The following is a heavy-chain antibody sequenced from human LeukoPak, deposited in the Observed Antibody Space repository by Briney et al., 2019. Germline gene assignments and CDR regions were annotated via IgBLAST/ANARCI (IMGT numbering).Heavy chain of an antibody. CDR1: GFTFSSYA. CDR3: AKGQGSGSYSFDY. V-gene: IGHV3-23*01. J-gene: IGHJ4*02. CDR2: ISATAT. D-gene: IGHD3-10*01. Sequence: GGSLRLSCAASGFTFSSYAMSWVRQAPGKGLEWVSVISATATYYADSVKGRFTISRDTSRNTLYLQMNSLRADDTAVYYCAKGQGSGSYSFDYWGQGTLVTVSS.